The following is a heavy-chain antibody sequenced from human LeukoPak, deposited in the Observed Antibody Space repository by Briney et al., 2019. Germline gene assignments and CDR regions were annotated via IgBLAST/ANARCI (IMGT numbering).Heavy chain of an antibody. D-gene: IGHD5-12*01. Sequence: SETLSLTCAVYGGSFSGYYWSWIRQPPGKGLEWIGEINHSGSTNYNPSLKSRVTISVDTSKNQFSLKLSSVTAADTAVYYCARDLIVATRDDAFDIWGQGTMVTVSS. CDR1: GGSFSGYY. CDR3: ARDLIVATRDDAFDI. V-gene: IGHV4-34*01. J-gene: IGHJ3*02. CDR2: INHSGST.